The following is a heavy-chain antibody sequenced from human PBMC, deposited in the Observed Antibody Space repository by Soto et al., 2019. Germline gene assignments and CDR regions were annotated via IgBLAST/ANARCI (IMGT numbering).Heavy chain of an antibody. CDR2: MNPNSGNT. V-gene: IGHV1-8*01. CDR1: GYTFTSYD. Sequence: QVQLVQSGAEVKKPGASVKVSCKASGYTFTSYDINWVRQATGQGLEWMGWMNPNSGNTGYAQKFQGRVTMTRNTPRSTAYMALRSLRSEDAAVYYCARGRWAAAGATGAPWGQGTLVTVSS. D-gene: IGHD6-13*01. CDR3: ARGRWAAAGATGAP. J-gene: IGHJ5*02.